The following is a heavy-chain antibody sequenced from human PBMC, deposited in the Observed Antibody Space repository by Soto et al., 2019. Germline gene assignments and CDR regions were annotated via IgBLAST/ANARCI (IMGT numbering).Heavy chain of an antibody. CDR1: GFTFSSYG. J-gene: IGHJ3*02. V-gene: IGHV3-30*03. CDR2: ISYDGSNK. Sequence: GGSLRLSCAASGFTFSSYGMHWVRQAPGKGLEWVAVISYDGSNKYYADSVKGRFTISRDNSKNTLYLQMNSLRAEDTAVYYCSGETYCSGGSCYSENDDAFDIWGQGTMVTVSS. CDR3: SGETYCSGGSCYSENDDAFDI. D-gene: IGHD2-15*01.